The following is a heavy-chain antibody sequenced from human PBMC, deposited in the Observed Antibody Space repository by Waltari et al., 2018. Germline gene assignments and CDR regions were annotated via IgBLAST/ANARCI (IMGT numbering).Heavy chain of an antibody. J-gene: IGHJ4*02. D-gene: IGHD3-3*01. V-gene: IGHV4-59*08. CDR3: ARQGHYDFWTGYYLFDY. CDR2: IYYSGST. CDR1: GGSISNYY. Sequence: QVQLHESGPGLVKPSETLSLTCTVSGGSISNYYWSWILQSPGKGLEWIWSIYYSGSTNYNPSLKSRVTLSVDTSKNHFSLKLSSVTAADTALYYCARQGHYDFWTGYYLFDYWGQGTLVTVSS.